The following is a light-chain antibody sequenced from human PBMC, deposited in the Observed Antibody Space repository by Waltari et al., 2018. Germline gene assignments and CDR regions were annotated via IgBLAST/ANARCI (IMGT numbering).Light chain of an antibody. CDR3: SSYTSSNTYV. J-gene: IGLJ1*01. CDR2: DVS. V-gene: IGLV2-14*03. CDR1: SSDVASYYP. Sequence: QSALTQSASVSGSPGQSITIPCTGTSSDVASYYPVSWYQQPPDKAPKLMIYDVSRRPSGVSTRFFGSKSGNTASLTISGLQAEDEADYYCSSYTSSNTYVFGSGTKVTVL.